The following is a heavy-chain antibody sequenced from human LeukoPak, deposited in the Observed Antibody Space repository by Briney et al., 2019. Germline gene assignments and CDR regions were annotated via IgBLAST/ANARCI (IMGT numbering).Heavy chain of an antibody. Sequence: GGSLRLSCAASGFTFSSYSMNWVRQAPGKGLEWVSSISSSSSYIYYADSVKGRFTISRDNAKNSLYLQMNSLRAEDTAVYYCAPRGYSGYDLHFDYWGQGTLVTVSS. CDR2: ISSSSSYI. CDR3: APRGYSGYDLHFDY. CDR1: GFTFSSYS. V-gene: IGHV3-21*01. J-gene: IGHJ4*02. D-gene: IGHD5-12*01.